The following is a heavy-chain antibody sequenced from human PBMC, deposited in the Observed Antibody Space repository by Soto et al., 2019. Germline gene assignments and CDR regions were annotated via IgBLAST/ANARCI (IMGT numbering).Heavy chain of an antibody. V-gene: IGHV4-39*01. D-gene: IGHD1-26*01. CDR3: ARQSPDYLGSVGWFDP. J-gene: IGHJ5*02. CDR2: IYYSGTT. Sequence: SETLSLTCTVSGGSISSSSYYWVWIRQPPGKGLEWIGSIYYSGTTYYNPSLKSRVTISVDTSKNQFSLKLRSVTAADTAVYYCARQSPDYLGSVGWFDPWGQGALVTVSS. CDR1: GGSISSSSYY.